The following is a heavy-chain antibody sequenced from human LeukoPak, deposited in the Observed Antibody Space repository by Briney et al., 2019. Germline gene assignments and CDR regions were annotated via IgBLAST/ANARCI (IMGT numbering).Heavy chain of an antibody. CDR3: ARGVVPAARPEYNWFDP. CDR2: ISSSGSTI. V-gene: IGHV3-48*03. CDR1: GFTFSSYE. J-gene: IGHJ5*02. Sequence: GGSLRLSCAASGFTFSSYEMNWVRQAPGKGLEWVSYISSSGSTIYYADSVKGRFTISRDNAKNSLYLQMNSLRAEGTAVYYCARGVVPAARPEYNWFDPWGQGTLVTVSS. D-gene: IGHD2-2*01.